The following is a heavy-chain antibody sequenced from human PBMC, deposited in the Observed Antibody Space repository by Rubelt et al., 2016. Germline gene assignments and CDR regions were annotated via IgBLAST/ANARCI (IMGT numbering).Heavy chain of an antibody. CDR1: GYTFTGYY. J-gene: IGHJ4*02. D-gene: IGHD3-22*01. V-gene: IGHV1-2*02. CDR2: INPNSGGT. Sequence: QVQLVQSGAEVKKPGASVKVSCKASGYTFTGYYMHWVRQAPGQGLEWMGWINPNSGGTNYAKKVQGRGTMTRDTSISTAYMGLSRLRSDDTAVYYCARFAIGGHSSGYLFDYWGQGTLVTVSS. CDR3: ARFAIGGHSSGYLFDY.